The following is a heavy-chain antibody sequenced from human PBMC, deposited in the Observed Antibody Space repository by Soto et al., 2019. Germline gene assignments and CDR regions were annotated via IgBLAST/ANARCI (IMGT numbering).Heavy chain of an antibody. CDR1: GFTFSSYD. V-gene: IGHV3-13*01. Sequence: EVQLVESGGGLVQPGGSLRLSCAASGFTFSSYDMHWVRQATGKGLEWVSAIGTAGDTYYPGSVKGRFTISRENAKNSLYLQMNSLRAGDTAVYYCARVVGYYDSSGYYSSAFDIWGQGTMVTVSS. D-gene: IGHD3-22*01. CDR2: IGTAGDT. CDR3: ARVVGYYDSSGYYSSAFDI. J-gene: IGHJ3*02.